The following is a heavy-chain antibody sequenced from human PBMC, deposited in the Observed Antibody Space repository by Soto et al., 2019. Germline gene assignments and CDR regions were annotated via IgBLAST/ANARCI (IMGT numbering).Heavy chain of an antibody. CDR2: IYPGDSDT. J-gene: IGHJ6*03. V-gene: IGHV5-51*01. CDR1: GYSFTSYR. Sequence: RGASLKISCKRPGYSFTSYRIGWVRQMPGKGLEWMGIIYPGDSDTRYSPSFQGQVTISADKSISTAYLQWSSLKASDTAMYYCARLGPAAVYYYYYIDVWGKGTTVTGSS. CDR3: ARLGPAAVYYYYYIDV. D-gene: IGHD2-2*01.